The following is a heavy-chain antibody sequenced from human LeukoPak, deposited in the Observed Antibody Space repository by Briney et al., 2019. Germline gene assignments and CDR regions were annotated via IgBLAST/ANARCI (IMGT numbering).Heavy chain of an antibody. D-gene: IGHD6-19*01. CDR1: GFTFSSYN. V-gene: IGHV3-48*02. J-gene: IGHJ4*02. CDR3: ARGLPFYSSGWYFDY. Sequence: GGSLRLSCAASGFTFSSYNMNWLRQAPGKGLEWVSYISSSSSTTNYAVSLKGRFTISRDNAKNSLYLQMNSLRDEDTAVYYCARGLPFYSSGWYFDYWGQGTLVTVSS. CDR2: ISSSSSTT.